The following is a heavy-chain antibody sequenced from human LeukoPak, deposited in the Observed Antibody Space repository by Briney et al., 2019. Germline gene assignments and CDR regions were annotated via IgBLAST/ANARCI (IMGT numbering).Heavy chain of an antibody. CDR1: GYTFTSYD. D-gene: IGHD6-13*01. V-gene: IGHV1-8*01. Sequence: GASVKVSCTASGYTFTSYDINWVRQATGQGLEWMGWMNPNSGNTGYAQKFQGRVTMTRNTSISTAYMELSSLRSEDTAVYYCARGGAQQQEDWFDPWGQGTLVTVSS. CDR3: ARGGAQQQEDWFDP. J-gene: IGHJ5*02. CDR2: MNPNSGNT.